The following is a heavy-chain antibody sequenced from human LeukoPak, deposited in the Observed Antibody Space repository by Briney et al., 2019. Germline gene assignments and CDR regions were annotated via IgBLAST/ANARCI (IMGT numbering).Heavy chain of an antibody. V-gene: IGHV4-4*07. D-gene: IGHD2-15*01. Sequence: SETLSLTCTVSGGSISSYYWSWIRQPAGKGLEWIGRIYSRGSTNYNHSLKSRVTMSVDMSKNQFSLSLNSVTAADTAVYYCAREGTGYCSGGSCYLESYYYYYYMDVWGKGTSVTISS. J-gene: IGHJ6*03. CDR3: AREGTGYCSGGSCYLESYYYYYYMDV. CDR2: IYSRGST. CDR1: GGSISSYY.